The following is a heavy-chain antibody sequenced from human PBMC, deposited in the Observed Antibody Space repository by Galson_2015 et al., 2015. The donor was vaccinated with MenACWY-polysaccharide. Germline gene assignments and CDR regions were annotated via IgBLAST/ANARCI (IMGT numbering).Heavy chain of an antibody. CDR2: IGGSGSNT. J-gene: IGHJ4*02. Sequence: SLRLSCAASGFTFSNYAMSWVRQAPGKGLEWVSTIGGSGSNTHYADSVKGRFTISRDNSKNTLSLQMNSLRAEGTAIYYCARDTGGSDYWGQGTLVTVSS. V-gene: IGHV3-23*01. D-gene: IGHD3-16*01. CDR3: ARDTGGSDY. CDR1: GFTFSNYA.